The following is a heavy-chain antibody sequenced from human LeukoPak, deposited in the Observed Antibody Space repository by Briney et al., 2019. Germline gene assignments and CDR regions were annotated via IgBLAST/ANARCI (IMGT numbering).Heavy chain of an antibody. CDR2: ISGSGGST. Sequence: GGSLRLSCAASGFTFSSHAMSWVRQAPGKGLEWVSAISGSGGSTYYADSVKGRFTISRDNSKNTLYLQMNSLRAEDTAVYYCAKVGLGGDYEGYLDYWGQGTLVTVSS. CDR3: AKVGLGGDYEGYLDY. CDR1: GFTFSSHA. J-gene: IGHJ4*02. D-gene: IGHD4-17*01. V-gene: IGHV3-23*01.